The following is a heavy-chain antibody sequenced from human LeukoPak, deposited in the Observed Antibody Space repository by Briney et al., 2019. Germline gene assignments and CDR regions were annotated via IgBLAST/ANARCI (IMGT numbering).Heavy chain of an antibody. CDR1: SGSISSSSYY. D-gene: IGHD6-6*01. J-gene: IGHJ3*01. CDR3: AVSEYSSSWGAVGV. CDR2: IYYSGST. V-gene: IGHV4-39*01. Sequence: SETLSLTCTVSSGSISSSSYYWGWIRPPPGRGLEWIGSIYYSGSTYYNPSINSRVTISVDTSKNQFSLKLSSVTAAYTAVYYCAVSEYSSSWGAVGVWGEGTMVTASS.